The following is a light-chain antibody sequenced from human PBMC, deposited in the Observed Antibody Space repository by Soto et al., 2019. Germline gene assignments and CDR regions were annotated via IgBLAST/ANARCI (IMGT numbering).Light chain of an antibody. V-gene: IGLV3-1*01. CDR2: QDS. CDR3: QAWDSSTLV. Sequence: SYELTQPPSVSVSPGQTARITCSGDKLGDKYACWYQQKPGQSPVLVIYQDSKRPSGIPERFSGSNSGNTATLTISGTQAMDEADYYCQAWDSSTLVFGGWTKLTVL. CDR1: KLGDKY. J-gene: IGLJ2*01.